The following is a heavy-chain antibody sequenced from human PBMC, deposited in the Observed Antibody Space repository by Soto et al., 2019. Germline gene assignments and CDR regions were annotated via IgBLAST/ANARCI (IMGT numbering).Heavy chain of an antibody. CDR2: ISSSSSYI. CDR3: VPYSRGWGGVDY. V-gene: IGHV3-21*01. CDR1: GFTFSSYS. Sequence: EVQLVESGGGLVKPGGSLRLSCAASGFTFSSYSMNWVRQAPGKGLEWVSSISSSSSYIYYADSVKGRFTISRDNAKNSLYLQMNSLRAEDTAVYYCVPYSRGWGGVDYWGQGTLVTVSS. D-gene: IGHD6-19*01. J-gene: IGHJ4*02.